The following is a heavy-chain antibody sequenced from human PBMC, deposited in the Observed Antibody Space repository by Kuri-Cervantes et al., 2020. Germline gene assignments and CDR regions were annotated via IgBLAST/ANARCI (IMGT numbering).Heavy chain of an antibody. Sequence: SVKVSCKASGGTLSNYAISWVRQAPGQGLEWMGGILPIFGTANYAQKFQGRVTITTDESTSTAYMELSSLRSEDTAVYYCARGTYGDYWDPAYYYMDVWGKGTTVTVSS. CDR3: ARGTYGDYWDPAYYYMDV. D-gene: IGHD4-17*01. CDR1: GGTLSNYA. J-gene: IGHJ6*03. CDR2: ILPIFGTA. V-gene: IGHV1-69*05.